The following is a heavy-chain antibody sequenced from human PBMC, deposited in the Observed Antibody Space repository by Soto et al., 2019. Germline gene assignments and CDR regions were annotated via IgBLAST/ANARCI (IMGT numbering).Heavy chain of an antibody. CDR2: ISYDRSKK. CDR3: ARDRDLGTYGMDV. J-gene: IGHJ6*02. Sequence: LSLSCAASGYTFSSYAMCWVRQAPGKALKWVAVISYDRSKKYYAHSVKGRFTISRDNYKNTLYLQMNSLRAEDTAVYYGARDRDLGTYGMDVWVQGTTVTVS. D-gene: IGHD1-1*01. CDR1: GYTFSSYA. V-gene: IGHV3-30-3*01.